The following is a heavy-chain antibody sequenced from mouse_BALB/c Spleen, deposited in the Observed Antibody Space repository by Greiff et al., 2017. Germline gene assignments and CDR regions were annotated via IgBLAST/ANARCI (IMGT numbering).Heavy chain of an antibody. CDR1: GFNIKDYY. D-gene: IGHD2-4*01. J-gene: IGHJ4*01. CDR2: IDPENGNT. V-gene: IGHV14-1*02. CDR3: ASRDDYEACNALDY. Sequence: VQLQQSGAELVRPGASVKLSCTASGFNIKDYYMHWVKQRPEQGLEWIGWIDPENGNTIYDPKFQGKASITADTSSNTAYLQLSSLTSEDTAVYYCASRDDYEACNALDYWGQGTSVTVSS.